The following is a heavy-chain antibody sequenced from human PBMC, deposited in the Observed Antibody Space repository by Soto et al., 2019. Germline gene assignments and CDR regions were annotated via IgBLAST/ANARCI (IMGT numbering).Heavy chain of an antibody. Sequence: SETLSLTCSVSGGSISSYYWTWIRQPPGKGLEWIGGIYYSGSTYYNPSLKSRVTISVDTSKNQFSLKLSSVTAADTAVYYCARRVYGSGSLFDPWGQGTLVTVSS. CDR1: GGSISSYY. CDR3: ARRVYGSGSLFDP. CDR2: IYYSGST. V-gene: IGHV4-59*05. J-gene: IGHJ5*02. D-gene: IGHD3-10*01.